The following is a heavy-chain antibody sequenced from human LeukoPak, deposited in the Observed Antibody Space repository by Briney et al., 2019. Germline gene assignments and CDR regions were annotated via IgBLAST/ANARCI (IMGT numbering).Heavy chain of an antibody. Sequence: SQTLSLTCTVSGGSISSGDYYWSWIRQPPGKGLEWIGYIYHSGSTYYNPSLKSRVTISVDRSKNQFSLKLSSVTAADTAVYYCARAAAAGMGGFDYWGQGTLVTVSS. D-gene: IGHD6-13*01. CDR2: IYHSGST. CDR1: GGSISSGDYY. CDR3: ARAAAAGMGGFDY. V-gene: IGHV4-30-2*01. J-gene: IGHJ4*02.